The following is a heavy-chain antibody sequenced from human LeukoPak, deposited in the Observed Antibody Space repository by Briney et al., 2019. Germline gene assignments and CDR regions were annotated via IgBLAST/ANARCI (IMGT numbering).Heavy chain of an antibody. CDR1: GFTFSSYG. J-gene: IGHJ3*02. V-gene: IGHV3-30*03. CDR3: ARLGDARRGASDI. D-gene: IGHD3-16*01. CDR2: ISYDGSNK. Sequence: GGSLRLSCAASGFTFSSYGMHWVRQAPGKGLEWVAVISYDGSNKYYADSVKGRFTISRDNSKNTLYLQMNSLRAEETAVYYCARLGDARRGASDIWGQGTMVTVSS.